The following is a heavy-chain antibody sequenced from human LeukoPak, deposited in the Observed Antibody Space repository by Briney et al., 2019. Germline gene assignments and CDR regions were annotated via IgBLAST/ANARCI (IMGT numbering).Heavy chain of an antibody. CDR1: GYTFTSYD. CDR3: ARGVGIAARPWYYYYYMDV. V-gene: IGHV1-8*03. D-gene: IGHD6-6*01. Sequence: ASVKVSCKASGYTFTSYDINWVRQATGQGLEWMGWMNPNSGNTGYAQKFQGRVTITRNTSISTAYMELSTLRSGDTAVYYCARGVGIAARPWYYYYYMDVWGKGTTVTVSS. J-gene: IGHJ6*03. CDR2: MNPNSGNT.